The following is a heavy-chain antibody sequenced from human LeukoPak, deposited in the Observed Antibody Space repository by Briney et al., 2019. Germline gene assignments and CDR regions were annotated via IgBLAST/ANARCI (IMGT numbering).Heavy chain of an antibody. V-gene: IGHV1-69*13. CDR3: AREYCGGDCYPYYFDY. Sequence: SVKVSCKASGGTFSSYAISWVRQAPGQGLEWMGGIIPIFGTANYAQKFQGRVTITADESTSTAYMELSSLRSEDTAVYYCAREYCGGDCYPYYFDYWGQGTLVTVSS. CDR2: IIPIFGTA. J-gene: IGHJ4*02. D-gene: IGHD2-21*02. CDR1: GGTFSSYA.